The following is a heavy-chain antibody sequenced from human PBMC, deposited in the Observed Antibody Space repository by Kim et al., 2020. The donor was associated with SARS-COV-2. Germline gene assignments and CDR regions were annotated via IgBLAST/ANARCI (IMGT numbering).Heavy chain of an antibody. CDR3: AKAAGDGYSPDY. Sequence: GGSPRLSCAASGFTFSSYAMSWVRQAPGKGLEWVSVVSGSGSSTYHADSVKGRFTISRDNSKNTLFLQMNSLRVEDTAVYYCAKAAGDGYSPDYWGQGTL. V-gene: IGHV3-23*01. CDR2: VSGSGSST. J-gene: IGHJ4*02. CDR1: GFTFSSYA. D-gene: IGHD4-4*01.